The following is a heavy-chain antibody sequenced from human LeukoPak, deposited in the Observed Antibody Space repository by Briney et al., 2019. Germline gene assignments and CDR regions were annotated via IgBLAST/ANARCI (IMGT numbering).Heavy chain of an antibody. CDR3: ARDPSSGWSGWYFDL. J-gene: IGHJ2*01. V-gene: IGHV1-2*02. D-gene: IGHD6-19*01. CDR2: INPNSGGT. CDR1: GYTFTGYY. Sequence: ASVKVSCKASGYTFTGYYMHWVRQAPGQGLEWMGWINPNSGGTNYAQKFQGRVTMTRDTSISTAYMELSRLRSDDTAVYYCARDPSSGWSGWYFDLWGRGTLVTVSS.